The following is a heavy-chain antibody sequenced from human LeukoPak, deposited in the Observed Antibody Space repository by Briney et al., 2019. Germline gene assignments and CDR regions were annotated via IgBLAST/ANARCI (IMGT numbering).Heavy chain of an antibody. CDR3: AKLDYDFWSGYDQFDY. J-gene: IGHJ4*02. V-gene: IGHV3-30*02. CDR1: GFTFSSYG. CDR2: IRYDGSNK. Sequence: SGGSLRLSCAASGFTFSSYGMHWVRQAPGKGLEWVAFIRYDGSNKYYADSVKGRFTISRDNSKNTLYLQMNSLRAEDTAVYYCAKLDYDFWSGYDQFDYWGQGTLVTVSS. D-gene: IGHD3-3*01.